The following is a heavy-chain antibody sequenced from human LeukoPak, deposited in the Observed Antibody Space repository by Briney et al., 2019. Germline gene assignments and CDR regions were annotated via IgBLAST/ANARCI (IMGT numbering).Heavy chain of an antibody. J-gene: IGHJ4*02. CDR2: IKHDGSEK. CDR3: ATDRGWRTSGYYLYYFEY. V-gene: IGHV3-7*01. D-gene: IGHD3-3*01. CDR1: GFIFTNYF. Sequence: GGSLRLSCAASGFIFTNYFMGWVRQAPGKGLEWVASIKHDGSEKYYVDSVRGRFTISRDNTMNSLYLQMSSLRAEDTAVYYCATDRGWRTSGYYLYYFEYWGQGTLVTYSS.